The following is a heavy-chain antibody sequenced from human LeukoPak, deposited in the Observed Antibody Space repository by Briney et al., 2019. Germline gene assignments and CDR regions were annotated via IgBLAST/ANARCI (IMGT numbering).Heavy chain of an antibody. J-gene: IGHJ3*02. CDR3: ARSFSRDYYDSNNAFDI. D-gene: IGHD3-22*01. CDR1: GGTFSSYA. Sequence: GSSVKVSCKASGGTFSSYAISWVRQAPGQGLEWMGWISAYNGNTNYAQKLQGRVTMTTDTSTSTAYMELRSLRSDDTAVYYCARSFSRDYYDSNNAFDIWGQGTMVTVSS. CDR2: ISAYNGNT. V-gene: IGHV1-18*01.